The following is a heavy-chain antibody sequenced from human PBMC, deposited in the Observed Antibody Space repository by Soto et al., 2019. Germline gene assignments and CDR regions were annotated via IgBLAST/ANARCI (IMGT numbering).Heavy chain of an antibody. CDR1: GGSISSGGYY. D-gene: IGHD2-15*01. CDR3: AITSNCSGGSCYYRTGAFDI. Sequence: PSETLSLTCTVSGGSISSGGYYWSWIRQHPGKGLEWIGYIYYSGSTYYNPSLKSRVTISVDTSKNQFSLKLSSVTAADTAVYYCAITSNCSGGSCYYRTGAFDIWGQGTMVTVSS. J-gene: IGHJ3*02. V-gene: IGHV4-31*03. CDR2: IYYSGST.